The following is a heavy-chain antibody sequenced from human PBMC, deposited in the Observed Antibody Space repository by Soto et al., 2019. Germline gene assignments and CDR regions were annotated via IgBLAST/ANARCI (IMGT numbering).Heavy chain of an antibody. Sequence: VEPLKISCGASGYNLTTYWIGCVRKMPGKGLEWIGIIYPRDSDTRYSPSFQGQVTISADRSTKTAYLQWSSLKASDTAIYYCARPISGFYSLFDIWGQGTLVTVSS. CDR2: IYPRDSDT. J-gene: IGHJ4*02. V-gene: IGHV5-51*01. D-gene: IGHD1-26*01. CDR3: ARPISGFYSLFDI. CDR1: GYNLTTYW.